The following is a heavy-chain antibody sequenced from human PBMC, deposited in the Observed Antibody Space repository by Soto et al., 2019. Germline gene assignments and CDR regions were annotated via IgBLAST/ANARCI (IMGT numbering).Heavy chain of an antibody. D-gene: IGHD2-8*01. Sequence: QVQLVQSGAEVKKPGSSVKVSCKASGGTFGSYAITWVRRAPGKGREWLGGIIPIRTSPAYAQKFQARVVLTADEIRNTADLEVNSMRFDDTAVYYCAREAPYCTRATIPKFFDIDVWGQGTKVTVA. CDR1: GGTFGSYA. V-gene: IGHV1-69*01. CDR3: AREAPYCTRATIPKFFDIDV. J-gene: IGHJ6*02. CDR2: IIPIRTSP.